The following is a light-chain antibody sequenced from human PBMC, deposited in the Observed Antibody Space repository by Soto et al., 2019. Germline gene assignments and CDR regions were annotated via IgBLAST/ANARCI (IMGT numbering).Light chain of an antibody. CDR2: AAS. J-gene: IGKJ1*01. V-gene: IGKV3-15*01. CDR3: QEYNNWPSWT. CDR1: QSLYTN. Sequence: ELVLTQSPATLSVSPGERATLSCRASQSLYTNLAWYQQKPGQAPRLLIYAASTRATGIPARFSGSGSGTEFTLTISSLQSEDFALYYCQEYNNWPSWTFGQGTKVEIK.